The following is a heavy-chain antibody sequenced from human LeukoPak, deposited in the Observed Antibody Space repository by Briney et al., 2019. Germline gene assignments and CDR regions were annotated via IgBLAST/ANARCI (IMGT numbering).Heavy chain of an antibody. V-gene: IGHV1-2*02. CDR3: ARDGGYYYGSGSYSN. D-gene: IGHD3-10*01. J-gene: IGHJ4*02. CDR1: GYIFTSND. Sequence: ASVKVSCKASGYIFTSNDINWVRQAPGQGLEWMGWINPNSGGTNYAQKFQGRVTMTRDTSISTAYMELSRLRSDDTAVYYCARDGGYYYGSGSYSNWGQGTLVTVSS. CDR2: INPNSGGT.